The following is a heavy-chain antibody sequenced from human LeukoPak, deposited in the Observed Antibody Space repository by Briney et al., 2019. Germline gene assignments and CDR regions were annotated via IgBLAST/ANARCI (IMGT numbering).Heavy chain of an antibody. V-gene: IGHV3-9*01. CDR2: ISWNSGSI. J-gene: IGHJ3*02. Sequence: PGRSLRLSCAASGFTFDDYAMHWVRQAPGKGLEWVSGISWNSGSIGYADSVKGRFTISRDNAKNSLYLQMNSLRAEDTALYYCAKAHSSGYYFNGDAFDIWGQGTMVTVSS. CDR1: GFTFDDYA. D-gene: IGHD3-22*01. CDR3: AKAHSSGYYFNGDAFDI.